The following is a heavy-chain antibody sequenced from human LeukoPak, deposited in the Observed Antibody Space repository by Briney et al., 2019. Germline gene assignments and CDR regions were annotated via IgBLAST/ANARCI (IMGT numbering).Heavy chain of an antibody. V-gene: IGHV1-69*13. D-gene: IGHD3-10*01. CDR3: ARDQYPITMVRGVIGY. J-gene: IGHJ4*02. CDR2: IIPIFGTA. Sequence: ASVKVSCKASGGTFSSYAISWVRQAPGQGLEWMGGIIPIFGTANYAQKFQGRVTITADESTSTAYMELSSLRSEDTAVYYCARDQYPITMVRGVIGYWGQGTLVTVSS. CDR1: GGTFSSYA.